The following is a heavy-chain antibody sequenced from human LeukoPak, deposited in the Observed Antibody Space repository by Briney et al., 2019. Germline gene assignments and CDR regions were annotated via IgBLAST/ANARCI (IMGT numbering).Heavy chain of an antibody. J-gene: IGHJ4*02. V-gene: IGHV1-2*02. CDR2: INPNSGGT. D-gene: IGHD5-18*01. CDR3: ARDLEATAMVIHDY. CDR1: GYTFTGYY. Sequence: ASVKVSCKASGYTFTGYYMHWVRQAPGQGLEWMGWINPNSGGTNYAQKFQGRVTMTRDTSISTAYMELSRLRSDDTAVYYCARDLEATAMVIHDYWGQGTLVTVSS.